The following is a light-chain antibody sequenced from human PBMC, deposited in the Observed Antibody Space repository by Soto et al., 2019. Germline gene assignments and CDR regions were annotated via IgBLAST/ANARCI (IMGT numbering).Light chain of an antibody. V-gene: IGKV3-20*01. CDR2: DAS. J-gene: IGKJ4*01. CDR1: QSVDKDY. CDR3: QQYASSPRT. Sequence: EIVLTQSPGTLSLSPGERATLSCRASQSVDKDYLAWYQQKPGQAPRLLIYDASSRATGIPNRFSGSGSGTDFTLTISRLEPEDFAVYYCQQYASSPRTVGGGTKVEIK.